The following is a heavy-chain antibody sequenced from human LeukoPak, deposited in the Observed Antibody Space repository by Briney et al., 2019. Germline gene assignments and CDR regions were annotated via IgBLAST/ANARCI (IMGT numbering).Heavy chain of an antibody. Sequence: GGSLRLSCVASGFFFSNYAMHWVRQAPGKGLEWVAIISYDGGDKSYADSVKGRFSISRDNSKNTLYLQMNSLRAEDTAVYYCARDLELVGIDYWGQGTLVTVSS. D-gene: IGHD6-6*01. V-gene: IGHV3-30*03. CDR1: GFFFSNYA. CDR3: ARDLELVGIDY. CDR2: ISYDGGDK. J-gene: IGHJ4*02.